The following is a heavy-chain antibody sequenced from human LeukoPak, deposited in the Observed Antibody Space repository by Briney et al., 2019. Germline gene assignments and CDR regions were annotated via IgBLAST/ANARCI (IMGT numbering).Heavy chain of an antibody. CDR2: IIPIFGTA. D-gene: IGHD3-3*01. CDR3: ATEGRGFGRITIFGVVMY. CDR1: GGTFSSYA. Sequence: SVKVSCKASGGTFSSYAISWVRQAPGQGLEWMGRIIPIFGTANYAQKFQGRVTITTDESTSTAYMELSSLRSEDTAVYYCATEGRGFGRITIFGVVMYWGQGTLVTVSS. V-gene: IGHV1-69*05. J-gene: IGHJ4*02.